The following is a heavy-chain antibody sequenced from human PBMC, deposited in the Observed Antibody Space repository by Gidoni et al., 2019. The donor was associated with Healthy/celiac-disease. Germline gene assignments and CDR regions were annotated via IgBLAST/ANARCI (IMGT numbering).Heavy chain of an antibody. D-gene: IGHD6-13*01. J-gene: IGHJ6*02. CDR1: GGSFSGYY. Sequence: QVQLQQWGAGLLKPSETLSLTCAVYGGSFSGYYWSWIRQPPGKGLEWIGEINHSGSTNYNPSLKSRVTISVDTSKNQFSLKLSSVTAADTAVYYCAVRIAAAVPYYYYYYGMDVWGQGTTVTVSS. CDR3: AVRIAAAVPYYYYYYGMDV. CDR2: INHSGST. V-gene: IGHV4-34*01.